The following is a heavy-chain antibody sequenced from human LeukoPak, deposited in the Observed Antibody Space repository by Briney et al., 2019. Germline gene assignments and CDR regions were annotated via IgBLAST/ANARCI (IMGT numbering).Heavy chain of an antibody. V-gene: IGHV4-34*01. CDR2: INHSGST. CDR1: GGSFSGYY. Sequence: SETLSLTCAVYGGSFSGYYWSWIRQPPGKGLEWIGEINHSGSTNYNPSLKSRVTISVDTSKNQFSLKLSSVTAADTAVYYCARGVGYGGATGWGQGTLVTVSS. D-gene: IGHD5-12*01. CDR3: ARGVGYGGATG. J-gene: IGHJ4*02.